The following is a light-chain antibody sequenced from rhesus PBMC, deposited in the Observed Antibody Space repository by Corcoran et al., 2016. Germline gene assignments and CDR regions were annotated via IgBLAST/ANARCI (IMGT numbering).Light chain of an antibody. Sequence: EIQMTQSPSSLSASVGDTVTITCRASQGISNNLAWYQQKPGKVPKLLSYYAYTLQSGVPSRFSGSGSGTVFTLTISSLQPEDFATYYCQHGYGTPFTFGPGTKLDIK. CDR2: YAY. CDR1: QGISNN. V-gene: IGKV1S15*01. CDR3: QHGYGTPFT. J-gene: IGKJ3*01.